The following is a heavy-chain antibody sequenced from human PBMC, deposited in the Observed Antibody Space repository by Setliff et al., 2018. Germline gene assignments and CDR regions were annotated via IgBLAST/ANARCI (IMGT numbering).Heavy chain of an antibody. D-gene: IGHD3-3*01. J-gene: IGHJ6*03. V-gene: IGHV1-18*01. CDR3: ARMSGFQYMDV. CDR1: GGTFSIFV. CDR2: ISAYNGDT. Sequence: GASVKVSCKASGGTFSIFVFSWVRQAPGQGLEWMGWISAYNGDTNSAQRIQERVTMITDISTSTAYMEPKNLPSDDTAVYYCARMSGFQYMDVWGKGTTVTVSS.